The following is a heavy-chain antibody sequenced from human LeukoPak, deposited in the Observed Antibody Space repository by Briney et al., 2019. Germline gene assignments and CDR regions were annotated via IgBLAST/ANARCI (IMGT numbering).Heavy chain of an antibody. Sequence: ASVKVSCKASGYTFTSYDINWVRQATGQGLEWMGWMNPNSGNAGYAQKFQGRVTMTRNTSISTAYMELSSLRSEDTAVYYCKRGDSGVLRYFEWLLGDAFDIWGQGTMVTVSS. CDR3: KRGDSGVLRYFEWLLGDAFDI. D-gene: IGHD3-9*01. CDR1: GYTFTSYD. J-gene: IGHJ3*02. CDR2: MNPNSGNA. V-gene: IGHV1-8*01.